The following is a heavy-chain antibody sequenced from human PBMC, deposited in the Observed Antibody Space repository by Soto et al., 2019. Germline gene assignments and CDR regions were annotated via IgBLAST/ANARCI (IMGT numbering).Heavy chain of an antibody. D-gene: IGHD2-2*01. CDR3: AREVEVHTPVFGF. CDR1: GGTFNNYA. V-gene: IGHV1-69*01. CDR2: ISPMFGKA. Sequence: QVQLVQSGAEVKRPGSSVKVSCKASGGTFNNYAINWVRQAPGQGLEWMGDISPMFGKANYAQKFQGRVKISADESTATAYLELSSLRSEDTALYYCAREVEVHTPVFGFWGQGSLVTVSS. J-gene: IGHJ4*02.